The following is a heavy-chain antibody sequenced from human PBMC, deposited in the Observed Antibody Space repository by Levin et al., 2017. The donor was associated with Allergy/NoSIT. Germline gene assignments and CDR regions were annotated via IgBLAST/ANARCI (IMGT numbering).Heavy chain of an antibody. CDR2: ISYTGT. D-gene: IGHD3-3*01. J-gene: IGHJ4*02. CDR1: GGSISSDY. CDR3: ARIGVKAPATFLDY. Sequence: SETLSLTCSVSGGSISSDYWSWIRQPPGKGLEWIGYISYTGTKYNPSLKSRVTISEGTSKNQFSPKLSSVTSADTAVYYCARIGVKAPATFLDYWGQGLLVTVSS. V-gene: IGHV4-59*01.